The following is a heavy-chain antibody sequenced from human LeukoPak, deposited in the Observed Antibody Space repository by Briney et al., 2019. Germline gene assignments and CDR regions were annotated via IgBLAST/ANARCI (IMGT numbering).Heavy chain of an antibody. Sequence: GASVKVSCKASGYTFSSSYIHWVRQAPGQGLEWMGIINPSGGSTNYAQKFQGRLTMTRDTSTSTVYMELSSLRSEDTAVYYCARDPGENGGNSDRFDYWGQGTLVTVSS. CDR3: ARDPGENGGNSDRFDY. D-gene: IGHD4-23*01. CDR2: INPSGGST. V-gene: IGHV1-46*01. J-gene: IGHJ4*02. CDR1: GYTFSSSY.